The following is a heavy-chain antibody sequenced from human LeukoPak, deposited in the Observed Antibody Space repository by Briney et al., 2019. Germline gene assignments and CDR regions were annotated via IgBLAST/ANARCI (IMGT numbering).Heavy chain of an antibody. Sequence: SETLSLTCTMSGGSLSSYYWSWIRQPPGKGLEWIGYIYYSGSTNYNPSLKSRVTISVDTSKNQFSLKLSSVTAADTAVYYCARVFGYSYGIDYWGQGTLVTVSS. CDR3: ARVFGYSYGIDY. V-gene: IGHV4-59*01. J-gene: IGHJ4*02. CDR1: GGSLSSYY. CDR2: IYYSGST. D-gene: IGHD5-18*01.